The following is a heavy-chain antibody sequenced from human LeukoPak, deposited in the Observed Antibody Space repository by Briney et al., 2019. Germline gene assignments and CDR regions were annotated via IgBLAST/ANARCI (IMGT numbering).Heavy chain of an antibody. V-gene: IGHV1-69*01. Sequence: SVKVSCKASGGTFSSYAIRWMRQAPGQGLEWMGGIIPIFGTANYAQKFQGRVTMTADESPSTANMELSRLRSEDTAVYYCAREVGCSSTSCYPYCGGDCHTSGAFDIWGQGTMVTVSS. D-gene: IGHD2-2*01. J-gene: IGHJ3*02. CDR2: IIPIFGTA. CDR1: GGTFSSYA. CDR3: AREVGCSSTSCYPYCGGDCHTSGAFDI.